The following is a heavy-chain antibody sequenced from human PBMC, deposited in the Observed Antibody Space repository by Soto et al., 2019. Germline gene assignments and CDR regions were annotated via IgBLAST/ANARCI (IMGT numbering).Heavy chain of an antibody. Sequence: QVQLVQSGAEVKQPGSSVKVSCQASGVTFSSFAISWVRQAPGQGLEWMGGIIPIFRTPKYAQNFQGRVTITADESTSSVYMELSRLRSEDTAVYYFARSTVSGFRTGPHRFNWFDPWGQGTLVTVAS. CDR3: ARSTVSGFRTGPHRFNWFDP. CDR1: GVTFSSFA. J-gene: IGHJ5*02. V-gene: IGHV1-69*01. CDR2: IIPIFRTP. D-gene: IGHD5-12*01.